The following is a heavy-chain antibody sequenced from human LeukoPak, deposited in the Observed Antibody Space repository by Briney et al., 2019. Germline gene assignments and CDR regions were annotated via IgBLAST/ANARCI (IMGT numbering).Heavy chain of an antibody. D-gene: IGHD2-15*01. CDR1: AFMFSDYW. CDR2: IKGDGSNK. J-gene: IGHJ5*02. Sequence: PGGSLRLSCAGSAFMFSDYWMAWVRQAPGKGLECVANIKGDGSNKYYVDSVEGRFTISRDNAKNSLYLQMNSLRVEDTAVYYCVRVGYCSGGGCQGPDWFDPWGQGTLVTVSS. V-gene: IGHV3-7*01. CDR3: VRVGYCSGGGCQGPDWFDP.